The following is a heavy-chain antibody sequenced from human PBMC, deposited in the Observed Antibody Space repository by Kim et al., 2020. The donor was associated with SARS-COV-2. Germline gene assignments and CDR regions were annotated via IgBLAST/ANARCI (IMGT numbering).Heavy chain of an antibody. Sequence: SVKVSCKASGGTFSSYAISWVRQAPGQGLEWMGGIIPIFGTANYPQKFQGRVTITADESTSTAYMELSSLRSEDTAVYYCARVEVGIAARRYYYGMDVWGQGTTVTVSS. J-gene: IGHJ6*02. CDR1: GGTFSSYA. V-gene: IGHV1-69*13. D-gene: IGHD6-6*01. CDR2: IIPIFGTA. CDR3: ARVEVGIAARRYYYGMDV.